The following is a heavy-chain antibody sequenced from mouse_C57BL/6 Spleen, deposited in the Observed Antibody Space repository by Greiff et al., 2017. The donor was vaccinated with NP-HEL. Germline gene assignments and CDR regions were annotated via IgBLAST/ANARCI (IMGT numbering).Heavy chain of an antibody. J-gene: IGHJ3*01. CDR1: GYTFTDYY. CDR3: ARRGYDYAAWCAY. Sequence: EVQLQQSGPELVKPGASVKISCKASGYTFTDYYMNWVKQSHGKSLEWIGDINPNNGGTSYNQKFKGKATLTVDKSSSTAYMELRSLTSEDSAVYYCARRGYDYAAWCAYWGQGTLVTVSA. CDR2: INPNNGGT. D-gene: IGHD2-4*01. V-gene: IGHV1-26*01.